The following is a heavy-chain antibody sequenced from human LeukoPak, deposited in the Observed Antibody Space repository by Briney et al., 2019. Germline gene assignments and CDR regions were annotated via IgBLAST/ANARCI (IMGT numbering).Heavy chain of an antibody. Sequence: ASVKVSCKASGYTFTSYYMPWVRQAPGQGLEWMGIINPSGGSTSYAQKFQSRVTMTRDTSTSTVYMELSSLRSEDTAVYYCARDPIVVVVAATQASSFDYWGQGTLVTVSS. J-gene: IGHJ4*02. CDR3: ARDPIVVVVAATQASSFDY. CDR1: GYTFTSYY. CDR2: INPSGGST. D-gene: IGHD2-15*01. V-gene: IGHV1-46*01.